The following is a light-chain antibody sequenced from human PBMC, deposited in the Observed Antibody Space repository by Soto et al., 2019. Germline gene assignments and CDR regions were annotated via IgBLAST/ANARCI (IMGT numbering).Light chain of an antibody. Sequence: QSVXTQPASVSGXXXXSXXXXXXGTSXXXXXYNLVSWYQQHPGKAPKLMIYDGSTRPSGVSNRFSGSKSGNTASLTISGLQSEDEADYYCCSYAGSSTFERVVFGGGTKLTVL. V-gene: IGLV2-23*03. CDR3: CSYAGSSTFERVV. CDR1: SXXXXXYNL. CDR2: DGS. J-gene: IGLJ2*01.